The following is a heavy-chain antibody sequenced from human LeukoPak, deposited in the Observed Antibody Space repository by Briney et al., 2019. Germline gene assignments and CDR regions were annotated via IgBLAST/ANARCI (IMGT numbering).Heavy chain of an antibody. Sequence: GGSLRLSCAASGFTFNSYWMSWVRQAPGRGLEWVANIKQDGSEKYYVDSVKGRFTISRDNAKNSLYLQMSSLRAEDTAVYYCARGTYCCDSSGYYAYFDYWGQGTLVTVSS. D-gene: IGHD3-22*01. CDR1: GFTFNSYW. CDR2: IKQDGSEK. J-gene: IGHJ4*02. CDR3: ARGTYCCDSSGYYAYFDY. V-gene: IGHV3-7*01.